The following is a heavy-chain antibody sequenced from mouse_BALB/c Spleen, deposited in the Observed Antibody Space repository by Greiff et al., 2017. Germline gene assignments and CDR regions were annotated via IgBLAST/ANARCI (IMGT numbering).Heavy chain of an antibody. J-gene: IGHJ3*01. CDR2: IYPGSGST. CDR1: GYNFTSYW. D-gene: IGHD2-13*01. Sequence: QVQLQQPGAELVKPGTSVKLSCKASGYNFTSYWINWVKLRPGQGLEWIGDIYPGSGSTNYNEKFKSKATLTVDTSSSTAYMQLSSLASEDSALYYCARGGYGDHAAWFAYWGQGTLVTVSA. CDR3: ARGGYGDHAAWFAY. V-gene: IGHV1-55*01.